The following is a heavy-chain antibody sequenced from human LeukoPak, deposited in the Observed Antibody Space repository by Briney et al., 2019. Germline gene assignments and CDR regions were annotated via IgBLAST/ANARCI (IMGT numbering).Heavy chain of an antibody. D-gene: IGHD3-3*02. V-gene: IGHV4-38-2*02. J-gene: IGHJ4*02. CDR1: GYSISSGYY. Sequence: SETLSLTCTVSGYSISSGYYWGWIRQPPGKGLEWIGTFHYSGSTYYNPSLKSRVTISVNMSKNQFSLKLISVTAADTAVYYCARGRAFFDWGQGTLVTVSS. CDR2: FHYSGST. CDR3: ARGRAFFD.